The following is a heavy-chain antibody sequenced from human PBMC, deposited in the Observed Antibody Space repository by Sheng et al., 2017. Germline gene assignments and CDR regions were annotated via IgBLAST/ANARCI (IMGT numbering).Heavy chain of an antibody. CDR2: IIPILGIA. J-gene: IGHJ5*02. D-gene: IGHD4-17*01. Sequence: QVQLVQSGAEVKKPGSSVKVSCKASGGTFSSYTISWVRQAPGQGLEWMGRIIPILGIANYAQKFQGRVTITADKSTSTAYMELSSLRSEDTAVYYCARGYGRYGDLYNWFDPWGQGTLVTVSS. CDR3: ARGYGRYGDLYNWFDP. CDR1: GGTFSSYT. V-gene: IGHV1-69*02.